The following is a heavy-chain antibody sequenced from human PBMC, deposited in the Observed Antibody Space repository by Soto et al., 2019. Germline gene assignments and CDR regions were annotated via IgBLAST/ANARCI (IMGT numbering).Heavy chain of an antibody. CDR1: GFSLTSGEVG. CDR3: AHGTYGDTWSPFDA. J-gene: IGHJ4*02. V-gene: IGHV2-5*01. CDR2: IYWYDAK. D-gene: IGHD2-21*02. Sequence: QITLIESGPTLVKPTQTLTLTCNFSGFSLTSGEVGVAWIRQPPGKALEWLALIYWYDAKRYTPSLKTRLTITKDTSKNQVVLTMTNVDPVDTATYFCAHGTYGDTWSPFDAWGQGARVTVSS.